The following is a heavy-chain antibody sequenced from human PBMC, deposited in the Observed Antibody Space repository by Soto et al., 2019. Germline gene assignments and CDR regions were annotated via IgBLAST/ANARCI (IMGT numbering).Heavy chain of an antibody. V-gene: IGHV4-31*03. CDR2: ISYSGST. J-gene: IGHJ3*02. Sequence: SETMSLTCTVSGGSFSGGGYYWSWIRQHPGKGLEWMGYISYSGSTKYKPSLQSRITISVDTSKNQFSLRLTSVTAADTAIYFCARTSIFGVVLNAFDIWGPGTLVTVSS. CDR1: GGSFSGGGYY. D-gene: IGHD3-3*01. CDR3: ARTSIFGVVLNAFDI.